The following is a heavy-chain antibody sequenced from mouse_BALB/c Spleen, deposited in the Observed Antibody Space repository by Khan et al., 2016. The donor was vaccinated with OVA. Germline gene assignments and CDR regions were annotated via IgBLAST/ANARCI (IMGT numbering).Heavy chain of an antibody. CDR3: ARQPYYHYNIMDY. J-gene: IGHJ4*01. CDR2: IWSDGST. Sequence: QVQLKESGPGLVAPSQSLSITCTISGFSLTNYGVHWVRQPPGKGLEWLVVIWSDGSTTYNSALKSRLTITKDNSTSQVFLKMNSRQTDDTAMYFCARQPYYHYNIMDYWGQGTSVTVSS. V-gene: IGHV2-6-1*01. D-gene: IGHD2-10*01. CDR1: GFSLTNYG.